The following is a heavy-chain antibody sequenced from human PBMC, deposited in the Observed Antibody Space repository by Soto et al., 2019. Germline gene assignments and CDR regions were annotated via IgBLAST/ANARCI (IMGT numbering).Heavy chain of an antibody. D-gene: IGHD2-21*02. CDR2: INPNSGGT. V-gene: IGHV1-2*02. Sequence: ASVKVSCMTFGYTFTAYYIHRMRQAPGQGLEWMGWINPNSGGTIYAQKFQGRVTMTRDTSISTAYMELVRLRSDDTAVYYCARQLAYCGGDCYSEPIDYWGQGTLVTVSS. CDR3: ARQLAYCGGDCYSEPIDY. J-gene: IGHJ4*02. CDR1: GYTFTAYY.